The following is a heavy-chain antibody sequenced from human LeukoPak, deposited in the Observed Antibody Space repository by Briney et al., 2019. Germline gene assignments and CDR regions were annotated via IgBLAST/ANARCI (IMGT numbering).Heavy chain of an antibody. D-gene: IGHD5-24*01. CDR1: GFTFSSYA. CDR2: ISGSGGST. J-gene: IGHJ4*02. Sequence: PGGSLRLSCAASGFTFSSYAMSWVRQAPGKGLEWVSAISGSGGSTYYADSVKGRFTISRDNSKNTLYLQMNSLRAEDTAVYYCAKDEEKGMATTRALGYWGQGTLVTVSS. V-gene: IGHV3-23*01. CDR3: AKDEEKGMATTRALGY.